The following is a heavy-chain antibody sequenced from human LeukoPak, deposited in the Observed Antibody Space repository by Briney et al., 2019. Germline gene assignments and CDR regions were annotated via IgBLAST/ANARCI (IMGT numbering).Heavy chain of an antibody. J-gene: IGHJ4*02. CDR1: GFTVSINY. CDR3: ARENYYDFWSGYSDYYFDY. Sequence: PGGSLRLSCAASGFTVSINYMSWVRQAPGKWLEWVSVIYSGGSTYYAASVKGGLTISRANSKNTLYLQMNSLRAEDTAVYYCARENYYDFWSGYSDYYFDYWGQGTLVTVSS. V-gene: IGHV3-53*05. CDR2: IYSGGST. D-gene: IGHD3-3*01.